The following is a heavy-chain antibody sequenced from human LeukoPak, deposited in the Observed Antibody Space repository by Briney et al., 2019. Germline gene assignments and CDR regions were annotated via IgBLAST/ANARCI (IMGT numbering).Heavy chain of an antibody. Sequence: GESLKISCKGSGYSFTSYWIGWVRQMPGKGLEWMGIIYPGDSDTRYSPSFQGQVTISADKSISTAYLQWSSLKASDTAMYYCARPYCSSASFQEGLGYWGQGTLVTVSS. CDR2: IYPGDSDT. CDR1: GYSFTSYW. J-gene: IGHJ4*02. V-gene: IGHV5-51*01. D-gene: IGHD2-2*01. CDR3: ARPYCSSASFQEGLGY.